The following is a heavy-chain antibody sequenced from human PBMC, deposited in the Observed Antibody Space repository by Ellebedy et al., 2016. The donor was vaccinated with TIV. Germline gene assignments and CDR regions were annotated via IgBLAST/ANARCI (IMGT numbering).Heavy chain of an antibody. Sequence: AASVKVSCKASGGSFRSYAISWVRQAPGQGLEWMGGIIPMFGTANYAQKFQGRVTITADESTTTAYMELSSLRSEDTAVYFCARAESGGYAWDYWGQGTLVTVSS. J-gene: IGHJ4*02. D-gene: IGHD5-12*01. V-gene: IGHV1-69*13. CDR2: IIPMFGTA. CDR1: GGSFRSYA. CDR3: ARAESGGYAWDY.